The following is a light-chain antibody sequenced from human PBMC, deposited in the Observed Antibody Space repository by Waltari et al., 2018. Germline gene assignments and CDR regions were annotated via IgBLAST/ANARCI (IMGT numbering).Light chain of an antibody. CDR3: SSYRRSSTYVL. J-gene: IGLJ2*01. CDR1: SSYVGCYNF. CDR2: DVS. Sequence: QSALTQPAPVSGSPGQANTIPCRGISSYVGCYNFFFWYQQHPGKAPKLLIFDVSNRTSGVSNRFSGSKSGNTASLTISGLQPEDEADYYCSSYRRSSTYVLLGGGTKLTVL. V-gene: IGLV2-14*03.